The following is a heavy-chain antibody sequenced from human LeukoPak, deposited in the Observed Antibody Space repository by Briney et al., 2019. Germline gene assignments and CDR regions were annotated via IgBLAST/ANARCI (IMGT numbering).Heavy chain of an antibody. J-gene: IGHJ4*02. Sequence: GSLRLSCAASGFTFSSYSMNWVRQAPGKGLEWVSSVSSSSSYIYYADSVKGRFTISRDNAKNSLYLQMNSLRAEDTAVYYCGRQAASSSSWIFDYWGQGTLVTVSS. D-gene: IGHD6-13*01. CDR1: GFTFSSYS. V-gene: IGHV3-21*01. CDR3: GRQAASSSSWIFDY. CDR2: VSSSSSYI.